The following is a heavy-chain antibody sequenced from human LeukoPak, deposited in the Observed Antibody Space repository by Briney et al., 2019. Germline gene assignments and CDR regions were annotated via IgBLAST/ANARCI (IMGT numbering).Heavy chain of an antibody. V-gene: IGHV3-30*04. CDR2: ISYDGSNK. J-gene: IGHJ4*02. CDR3: ARDGYGHRGYFDY. CDR1: GFTFSSYA. Sequence: SGRSLRLSCAASGFTFSSYAMHWVRQAPGKGLEWVAVISYDGSNKYYADSVKGRFTISRDNSKNTLYLQMNSLRAEDTAVYYCARDGYGHRGYFDYWGQGTLVTVSS. D-gene: IGHD5-18*01.